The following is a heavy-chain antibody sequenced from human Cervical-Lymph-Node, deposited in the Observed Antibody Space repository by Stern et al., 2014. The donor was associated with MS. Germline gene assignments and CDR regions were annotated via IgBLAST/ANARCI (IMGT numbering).Heavy chain of an antibody. Sequence: VQLVESGAEVKKPGASVNVSCEASGFSFTTPYMHWIRQAHGEGLEWVGMINPNSGTTSYARQFQGRVIITRDTSTSTIYMELTGLRSEDTALYFCTRVQRERRALDHFDPWGQGTLVTVSS. J-gene: IGHJ5*02. D-gene: IGHD1-1*01. CDR2: INPNSGTT. V-gene: IGHV1-46*03. CDR3: TRVQRERRALDHFDP. CDR1: GFSFTTPY.